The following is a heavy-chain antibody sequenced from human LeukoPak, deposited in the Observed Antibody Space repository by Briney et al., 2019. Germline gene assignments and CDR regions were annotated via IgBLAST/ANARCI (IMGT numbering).Heavy chain of an antibody. V-gene: IGHV4-39*01. CDR2: IYYSGST. CDR3: ARLHCSSTSCYLDY. Sequence: SETLSLTCTVSGGSISSSSYYWGWIRQPPGKGLEWIGSIYYSGSTYYNPSLKSRVTISVDTSKNQFSLKLSFVTAADTAVYYCARLHCSSTSCYLDYWGQGTLVTVSS. D-gene: IGHD2-2*01. CDR1: GGSISSSSYY. J-gene: IGHJ4*02.